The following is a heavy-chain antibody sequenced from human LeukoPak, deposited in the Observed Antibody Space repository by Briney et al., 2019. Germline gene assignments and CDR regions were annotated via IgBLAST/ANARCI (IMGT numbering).Heavy chain of an antibody. CDR3: ATAGRITGFAVPPYDFHY. CDR2: INPNNGGT. D-gene: IGHD3-3*01. CDR1: GYTFTGYY. Sequence: ASVKVSCKASGYTFTGYYMYWVRQAPGQGLEWMGWINPNNGGTNYAQKFQGRVTMTRDTSISTAYMELRRLTSDDTAVYYCATAGRITGFAVPPYDFHYWGQGTLVTVSS. V-gene: IGHV1-2*02. J-gene: IGHJ4*02.